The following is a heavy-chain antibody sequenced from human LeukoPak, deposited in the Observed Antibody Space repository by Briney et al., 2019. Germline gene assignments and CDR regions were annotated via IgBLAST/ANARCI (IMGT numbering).Heavy chain of an antibody. CDR1: GDTFTAQY. CDR2: INPNNGDT. J-gene: IGHJ4*02. Sequence: ASVKVSCKSSGDTFTAQYMHWVRQAPGQGLEWMGWINPNNGDTKYAQSFPGRVTMTRDTSTTTAYMELSSLRSDDTAVYFCASYPRSIPTPPFDYWGQGTLVTVSS. V-gene: IGHV1-2*02. CDR3: ASYPRSIPTPPFDY. D-gene: IGHD2-21*01.